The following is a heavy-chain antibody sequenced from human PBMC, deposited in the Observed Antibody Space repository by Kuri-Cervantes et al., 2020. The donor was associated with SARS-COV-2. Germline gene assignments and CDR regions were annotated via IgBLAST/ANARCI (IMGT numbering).Heavy chain of an antibody. D-gene: IGHD1-26*01. V-gene: IGHV4-4*07. CDR3: ARDGRPPYYYYYMDV. CDR2: IYTSGST. Sequence: SETLSLTCTVSGGSISSYYWSWIRQPAGKGLEWIGRIYTSGSTNYNPSLKSRVTMSVDTSKNQFSLKLSSVTAADTAVYYCARDGRPPYYYYYMDVWGKGTTVTVSS. J-gene: IGHJ6*03. CDR1: GGSISSYY.